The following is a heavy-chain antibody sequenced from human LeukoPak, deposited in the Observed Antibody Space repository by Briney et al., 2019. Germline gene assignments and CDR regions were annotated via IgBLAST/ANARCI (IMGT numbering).Heavy chain of an antibody. CDR1: GGSFSGYY. Sequence: SETLSLTCAVYGGSFSGYYWSWIRQPPGKGLEWIGEINHSGSTNYNPSHKSRVTISVDTSKNQFSLKLSSVTAADTAVYYCARGPESYYYMDVWGKGTTVTVSS. CDR3: ARGPESYYYMDV. J-gene: IGHJ6*03. V-gene: IGHV4-34*01. CDR2: INHSGST.